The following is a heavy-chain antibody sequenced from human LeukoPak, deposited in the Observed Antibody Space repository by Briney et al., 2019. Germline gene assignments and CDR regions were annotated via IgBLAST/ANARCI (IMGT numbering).Heavy chain of an antibody. J-gene: IGHJ3*02. CDR3: ARGRSITILRGVAISDGFDI. CDR2: IDTTSSYI. CDR1: GFMFSACA. V-gene: IGHV3-21*01. D-gene: IGHD3-10*01. Sequence: GGSLRLSCAASGFMFSACAMSWVRQAPGKGLEWVSFIDTTSSYIYSADSVKGRFTISRDNAKNSLYLEMNSLRAEDTALYYCARGRSITILRGVAISDGFDIWGQGTMVTVSS.